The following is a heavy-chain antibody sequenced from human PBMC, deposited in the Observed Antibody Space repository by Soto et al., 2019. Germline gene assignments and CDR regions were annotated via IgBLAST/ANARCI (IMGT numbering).Heavy chain of an antibody. V-gene: IGHV2-5*02. CDR2: IYWDDDK. CDR1: GFSLSTSGVG. J-gene: IGHJ5*02. CDR3: AHSPSSRTSGPNWFDP. Sequence: QITLKESGPTLVKPTQTLTLTCTFSGFSLSTSGVGVGWIRQPPGKALEWLALIYWDDDKRYSPSLKSRLTITTDTSKNQVVLTMTNMEPVDTATYYCAHSPSSRTSGPNWFDPWGQGTLVTVSS.